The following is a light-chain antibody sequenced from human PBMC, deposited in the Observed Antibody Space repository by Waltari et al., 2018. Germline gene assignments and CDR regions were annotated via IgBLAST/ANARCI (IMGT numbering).Light chain of an antibody. V-gene: IGKV3-11*01. CDR2: DAS. Sequence: EIVLTQSPATLSLSPGEGATLSCRARTSIAESLAWYQQNPGQAPRLLIYDASNRATGIPARFRGSGFGTDFTLTISSLEPEDFAVYYCQHRANWPHTFGGGTRVEIK. CDR3: QHRANWPHT. J-gene: IGKJ4*01. CDR1: TSIAES.